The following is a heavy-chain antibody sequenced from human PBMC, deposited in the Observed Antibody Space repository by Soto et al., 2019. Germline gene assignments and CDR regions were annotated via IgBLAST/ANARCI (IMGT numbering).Heavy chain of an antibody. CDR3: AREIVAAGARPFDY. Sequence: GGSLRLSCAASGFTFSSYWMHWVRQAPGKGLVWVSRINSDGSSTSYADSVKGRFTISRDSAKNTLYLQMNSLRAEDTAVYYCAREIVAAGARPFDYWGQGTLVTVSS. D-gene: IGHD6-13*01. CDR2: INSDGSST. CDR1: GFTFSSYW. J-gene: IGHJ4*02. V-gene: IGHV3-74*01.